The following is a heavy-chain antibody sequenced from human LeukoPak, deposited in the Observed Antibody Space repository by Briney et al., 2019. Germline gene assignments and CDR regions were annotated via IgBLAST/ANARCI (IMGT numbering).Heavy chain of an antibody. CDR3: ARRAVINFDH. V-gene: IGHV4-38-2*02. CDR1: GYSISSGYY. CDR2: IYHSGST. J-gene: IGHJ4*02. Sequence: SETPSLTCTVSGYSISSGYYWGWIRQPPGKGLEWIGSIYHSGSTYYNPSLKSRVTISVDTSKNQFSLKLSSVTAADTAVYYCARRAVINFDHWGQGTLVTVSS. D-gene: IGHD2-21*01.